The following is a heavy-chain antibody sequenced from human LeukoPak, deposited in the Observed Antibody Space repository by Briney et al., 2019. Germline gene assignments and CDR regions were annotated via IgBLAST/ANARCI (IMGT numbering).Heavy chain of an antibody. CDR1: GFIFSNYA. D-gene: IGHD1-1*01. CDR3: AKAPPYTKYFDY. J-gene: IGHJ4*02. Sequence: GGSLRLSCAGSGFIFSNYATSWVRQAPGQGLEWVSTISNSGDATFYADAVKGRFTISRDNSKNTLYLQMYSLRAEDTAIYYCAKAPPYTKYFDYWGQGTPLTVSS. CDR2: ISNSGDAT. V-gene: IGHV3-23*01.